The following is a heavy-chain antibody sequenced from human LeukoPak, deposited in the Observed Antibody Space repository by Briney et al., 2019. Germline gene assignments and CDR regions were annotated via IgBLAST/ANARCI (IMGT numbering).Heavy chain of an antibody. D-gene: IGHD5-12*01. J-gene: IGHJ4*02. CDR2: ISWNSGSI. V-gene: IGHV3-9*01. CDR3: AKGGYSGSANAGY. Sequence: GGSLRLSCAASGFTFDDYAMHWVRQAPGKGLEWVSGISWNSGSIGYADSVKGRFTISRDNAKNSLYLQMNSLRAEDTALYYCAKGGYSGSANAGYWGQGTLVTVSS. CDR1: GFTFDDYA.